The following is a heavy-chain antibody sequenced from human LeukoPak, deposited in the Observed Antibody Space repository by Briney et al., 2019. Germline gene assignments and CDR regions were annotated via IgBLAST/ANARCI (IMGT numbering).Heavy chain of an antibody. CDR3: AKVISMYYYDSSGFDY. Sequence: GGSLRLSCAASGFTFDDYAMHWVRHAPGKGLEWVSGISWNSGSIGYADSVKGRFTISRDNAKNSLYLQMNSLRAEDTALYYCAKVISMYYYDSSGFDYWGQGTLVTVSS. CDR2: ISWNSGSI. D-gene: IGHD3-22*01. V-gene: IGHV3-9*01. J-gene: IGHJ4*02. CDR1: GFTFDDYA.